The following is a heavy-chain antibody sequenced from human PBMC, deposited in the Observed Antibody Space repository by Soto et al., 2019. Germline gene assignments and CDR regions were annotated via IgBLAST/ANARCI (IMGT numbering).Heavy chain of an antibody. CDR1: GYTFSRYY. V-gene: IGHV1-46*03. CDR3: ARDHVEVPSDLYDFDY. D-gene: IGHD2-2*01. J-gene: IGHJ4*01. Sequence: ASVKVSCKASGYTFSRYYMHWVRQAPGQGLEWMGIINPSGGSTSYAQKFQGRVTMSRDTSTGTVYMELSSLRSEDTALYYCARDHVEVPSDLYDFDYWG. CDR2: INPSGGST.